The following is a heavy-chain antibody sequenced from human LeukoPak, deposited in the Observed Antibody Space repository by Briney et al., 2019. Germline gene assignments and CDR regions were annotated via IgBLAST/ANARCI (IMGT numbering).Heavy chain of an antibody. J-gene: IGHJ4*02. CDR3: ARDDFWSGNLDY. Sequence: GGSLRLSCAASGFTFRSYEMNWVRQAPGKGLEWVSYIGPSGDTIYYADSVKGRLTISRDNAKNSLYLQMNSLRAEDTAVYYCARDDFWSGNLDYWGQGTLVTVSS. D-gene: IGHD3-3*01. CDR1: GFTFRSYE. V-gene: IGHV3-48*03. CDR2: IGPSGDTI.